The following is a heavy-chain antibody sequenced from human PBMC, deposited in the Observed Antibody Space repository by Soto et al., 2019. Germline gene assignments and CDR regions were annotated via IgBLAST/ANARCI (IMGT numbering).Heavy chain of an antibody. Sequence: QLQLQESGPGLVKPSETLSLTCTVSGGSISSSSYYWGWIRQPPGKGLEWIGSIYYSGSTYYNPSLNSRVTIPVDTSKTQFSLKLTSVTAADTAVYYCASPKIAFYNWFDPWGQGTLVTVSS. J-gene: IGHJ5*02. D-gene: IGHD3-3*02. CDR1: GGSISSSSYY. V-gene: IGHV4-39*01. CDR2: IYYSGST. CDR3: ASPKIAFYNWFDP.